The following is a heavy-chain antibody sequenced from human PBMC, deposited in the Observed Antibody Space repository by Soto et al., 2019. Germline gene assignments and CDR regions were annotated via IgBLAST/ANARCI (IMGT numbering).Heavy chain of an antibody. D-gene: IGHD2-15*01. Sequence: EVQLFESGGGLVEPGESLRLSCAASGFVFKDFAMSWVRQAPGKGLEWVSTITTSDDITYSADSVRGRFTISRDNSANTLFLQMSSLRGDDTATYYCTKGDTSEYFVPSAGYSTPDHWGQGTLVTVSS. J-gene: IGHJ5*02. CDR3: TKGDTSEYFVPSAGYSTPDH. CDR2: ITTSDDIT. CDR1: GFVFKDFA. V-gene: IGHV3-23*01.